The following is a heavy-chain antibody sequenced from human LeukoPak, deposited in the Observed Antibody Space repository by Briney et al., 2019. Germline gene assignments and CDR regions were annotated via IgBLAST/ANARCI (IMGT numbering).Heavy chain of an antibody. J-gene: IGHJ4*02. CDR3: AREGRGYYDFWSGYSVGYFDY. V-gene: IGHV4-4*07. CDR2: IYTSGST. D-gene: IGHD3-3*01. CDR1: GGSISSYY. Sequence: SETLSLTCTASGGSISSYYWSWIRQPAGKGLEWIGRIYTSGSTNYNPSLKSRVTMSVDTSKNQFSLKLSSVTAADTAVYYCAREGRGYYDFWSGYSVGYFDYWGQGTLVTVSS.